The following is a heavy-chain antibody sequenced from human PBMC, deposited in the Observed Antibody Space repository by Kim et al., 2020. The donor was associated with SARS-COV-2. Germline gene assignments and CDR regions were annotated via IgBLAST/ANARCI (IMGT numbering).Heavy chain of an antibody. CDR3: ARGGTNQLAQA. CDR2: IFYSGAT. CDR1: GGSISNYY. V-gene: IGHV4-59*13. Sequence: SETLSLTCTVSGGSISNYYSSWIRQPPGRELEWMGYIFYSGATNYNPSLKSRITISLDTSKNQFSLKLTSVTAADTAVYFCARGGTNQLAQAWGQGTLVT. J-gene: IGHJ5*02. D-gene: IGHD2-2*01.